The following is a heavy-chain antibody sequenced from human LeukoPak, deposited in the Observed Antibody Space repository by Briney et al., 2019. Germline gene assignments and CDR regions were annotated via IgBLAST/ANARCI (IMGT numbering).Heavy chain of an antibody. CDR2: ITDSGGTT. V-gene: IGHV3-23*01. CDR3: AKGYSSGWDLAFDI. Sequence: GGSLRLSCAASGFTFSNYAMSWVRQAPGEGLEWVSVITDSGGTTYYADSVKGRFTISRDNSKNTLHLEMNSLRAEDTAVYYCAKGYSSGWDLAFDIWGQGTMVTVSS. D-gene: IGHD6-19*01. CDR1: GFTFSNYA. J-gene: IGHJ3*02.